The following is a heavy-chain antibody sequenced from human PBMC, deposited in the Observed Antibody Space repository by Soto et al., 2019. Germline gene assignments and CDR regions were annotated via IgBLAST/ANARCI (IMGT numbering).Heavy chain of an antibody. D-gene: IGHD3-10*01. CDR2: ISGSGGST. J-gene: IGHJ3*02. CDR1: GFTFSSYA. V-gene: IGHV3-23*01. Sequence: PGGSLRLSCAASGFTFSSYAMSCVRQAPGKGLEWVSAISGSGGSTYYADSVKGRFTISRDNSKNTLYLQMNSLRAEDTAVYYCAKVVRITMVRGVIQDDAFDIWGQGTMVTVSS. CDR3: AKVVRITMVRGVIQDDAFDI.